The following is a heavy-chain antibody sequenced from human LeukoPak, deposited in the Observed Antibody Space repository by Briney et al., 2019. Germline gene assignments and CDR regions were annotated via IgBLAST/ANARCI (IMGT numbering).Heavy chain of an antibody. V-gene: IGHV3-23*01. J-gene: IGHJ4*02. D-gene: IGHD3-22*01. Sequence: GGSLRLSCVASGFTFSNCAMGWVRQAPGKGLEWVSSISGGGDGTYYAGSVKGRFTISRDNSKNTLYLQMNSLRAEDTAVYYCASDYDSSGPFDYWGQGTLVTVSS. CDR3: ASDYDSSGPFDY. CDR1: GFTFSNCA. CDR2: ISGGGDGT.